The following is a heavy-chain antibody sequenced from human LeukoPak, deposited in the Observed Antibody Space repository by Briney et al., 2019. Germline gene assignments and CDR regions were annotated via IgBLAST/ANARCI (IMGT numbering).Heavy chain of an antibody. Sequence: GGSLRLSCSASGFPFSSYAMHWVRQAPGKGLEYVSAISDSGGSTYYADSVKGRFTISRDNSKNTLYLQMSSLRAEDTAVYFCVGGYSFGPYGMDVWAKGPRSPSP. CDR1: GFPFSSYA. D-gene: IGHD2-15*01. CDR2: ISDSGGST. J-gene: IGHJ6*02. CDR3: VGGYSFGPYGMDV. V-gene: IGHV3-64D*09.